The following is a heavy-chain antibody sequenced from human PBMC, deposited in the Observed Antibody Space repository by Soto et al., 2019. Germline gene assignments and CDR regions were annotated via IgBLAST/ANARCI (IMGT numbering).Heavy chain of an antibody. D-gene: IGHD2-15*01. Sequence: PSETLSLTCAVSGYSISSGYYWGWIRQPPGKGLEWIGSIYHSGSTYYNPSLKSRVTISVDTSKNQFSLKLSSVTAADTAVYYCARGSEDYSRIFDPWGQGTPVTVYS. J-gene: IGHJ5*02. V-gene: IGHV4-38-2*01. CDR1: GYSISSGYY. CDR3: ARGSEDYSRIFDP. CDR2: IYHSGST.